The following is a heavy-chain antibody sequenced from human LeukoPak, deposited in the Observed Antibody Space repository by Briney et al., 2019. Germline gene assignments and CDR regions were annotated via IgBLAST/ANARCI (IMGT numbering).Heavy chain of an antibody. CDR3: AGQHPSRSGSYQIDY. CDR1: GDSIRSYY. J-gene: IGHJ4*02. CDR2: IYYTGST. V-gene: IGHV4-59*01. Sequence: PSETLSLTCTVSGDSIRSYYWSWLRPPPGKGLEWIGYIYYTGSTNYNPSLMSRVIISVNTSKNQFSLQLTSVTAADTAVYYCAGQHPSRSGSYQIDYWGQGTLVTVSS. D-gene: IGHD1-26*01.